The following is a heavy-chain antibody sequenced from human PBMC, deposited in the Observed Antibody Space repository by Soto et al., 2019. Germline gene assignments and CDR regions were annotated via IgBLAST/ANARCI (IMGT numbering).Heavy chain of an antibody. Sequence: QVQLVQSGAEVKKPGASVKVSCKASGYTFTSYGISWVRQAPGQGLEWMGWISAYNGNTNYAQKLQGRVTMTTDTSTSTAYMELRSLRSDDTAVYYCARVSLRCLEWLSKFDFDYWGQGTLVTVSS. J-gene: IGHJ4*02. CDR2: ISAYNGNT. D-gene: IGHD3-3*01. CDR1: GYTFTSYG. CDR3: ARVSLRCLEWLSKFDFDY. V-gene: IGHV1-18*01.